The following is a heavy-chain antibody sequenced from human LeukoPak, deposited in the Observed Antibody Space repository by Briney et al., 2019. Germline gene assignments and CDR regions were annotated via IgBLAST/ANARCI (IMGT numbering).Heavy chain of an antibody. CDR2: TYYRSKWYH. CDR1: GDSVSSKSAA. CDR3: AILRTASSFDF. D-gene: IGHD1-1*01. Sequence: SQTLSLTCAISGDSVSSKSAAWSWIRQSLSRGLEWLGRTYYRSKWYHEYAVSVKSRITINPDTSKNQFSLQLNSVTPEDTAIYYCAILRTASSFDFWGQGTLVTVSS. V-gene: IGHV6-1*01. J-gene: IGHJ4*02.